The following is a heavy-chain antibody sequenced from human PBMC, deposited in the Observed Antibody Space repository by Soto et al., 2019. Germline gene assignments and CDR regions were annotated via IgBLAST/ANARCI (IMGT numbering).Heavy chain of an antibody. J-gene: IGHJ4*02. V-gene: IGHV3-64D*06. CDR1: GFTFSDYA. Sequence: EVQLVESGGGLVQPGGSLRLSCSASGFTFSDYAMHWVRQAPGKGLEYVSGTSGNGGSTYYADSVKGRFTISRDNSKNTLFLQMSSLRAAETAVYYCVKGPNVLVPAPFDSWGQGTLVTVSS. CDR2: TSGNGGST. CDR3: VKGPNVLVPAPFDS. D-gene: IGHD2-2*01.